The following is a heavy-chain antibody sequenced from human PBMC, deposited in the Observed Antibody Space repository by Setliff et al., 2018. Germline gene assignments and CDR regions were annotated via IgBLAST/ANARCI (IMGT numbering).Heavy chain of an antibody. Sequence: GASVKVSCKASGYTFTSYGIGWVRQAPGQRLEWMGWINAGNGNTKYSQKFQGRVTITRDTSASTAYMELSSLRSEDTAVYYCAREGLTLVRGATSWFDPWGQGTLVTVSS. D-gene: IGHD3-10*01. J-gene: IGHJ5*02. CDR1: GYTFTSYG. V-gene: IGHV1-3*01. CDR2: INAGNGNT. CDR3: AREGLTLVRGATSWFDP.